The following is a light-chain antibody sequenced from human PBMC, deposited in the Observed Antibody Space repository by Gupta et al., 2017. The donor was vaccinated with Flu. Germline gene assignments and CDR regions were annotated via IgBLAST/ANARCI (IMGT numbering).Light chain of an antibody. CDR1: HNVNSY. CDR3: HQRSNWPRT. CDR2: DAS. J-gene: IGKJ2*01. Sequence: GERTILSCRASHNVNSYLSRYQQTPGQDPTLLMYDASNRATGIPARCSGSGSATDYTLIISSREPEDFAVYYCHQRSNWPRTFGQGTKLEIK. V-gene: IGKV3-11*01.